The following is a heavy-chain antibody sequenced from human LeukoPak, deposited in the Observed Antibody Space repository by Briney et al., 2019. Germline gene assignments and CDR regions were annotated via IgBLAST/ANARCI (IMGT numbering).Heavy chain of an antibody. J-gene: IGHJ5*02. CDR3: IAAAGTGFGNWFDP. CDR2: INTNTGNP. D-gene: IGHD6-13*01. CDR1: GYTFTSYA. Sequence: ASVKVSCKASGYTFTSYAMNWVRQAPGQGLEWMEWINTNTGNPTYAQGFTGRFVFSLDTSVSTAYLQISSLKAEDTAVYYCIAAAGTGFGNWFDPWGQGTLVTVSS. V-gene: IGHV7-4-1*02.